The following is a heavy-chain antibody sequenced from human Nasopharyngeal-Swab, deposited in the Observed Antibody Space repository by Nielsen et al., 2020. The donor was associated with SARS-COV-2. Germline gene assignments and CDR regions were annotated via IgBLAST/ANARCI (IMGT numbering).Heavy chain of an antibody. CDR2: IYYSGSS. CDR3: ATRRVVAGGYWYFDL. D-gene: IGHD6-19*01. V-gene: IGHV4-59*01. Sequence: SETLSLTCTVSGASISSYYWSWIRQPPGKGLEWIGYIYYSGSSDYNPSLKSRVTISVDTSKKQFSLKLSSVIAADTAVYYCATRRVVAGGYWYFDLWGRGTLVTVSS. J-gene: IGHJ2*01. CDR1: GASISSYY.